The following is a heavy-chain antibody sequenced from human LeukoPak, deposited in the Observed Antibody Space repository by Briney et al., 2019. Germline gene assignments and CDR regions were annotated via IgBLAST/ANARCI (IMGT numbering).Heavy chain of an antibody. CDR3: ARGSKYQPPFDY. V-gene: IGHV4-34*01. CDR2: INHSGST. D-gene: IGHD2-2*01. CDR1: GGSFSGYY. Sequence: PSETLSLTCAVYGGSFSGYYWSWIRQPPGKGLEWIGEINHSGSTNYDPSLKSRVTISVDTSKNQFSLKLSSVTAADTAVYYCARGSKYQPPFDYWGQGTLVTVSS. J-gene: IGHJ4*02.